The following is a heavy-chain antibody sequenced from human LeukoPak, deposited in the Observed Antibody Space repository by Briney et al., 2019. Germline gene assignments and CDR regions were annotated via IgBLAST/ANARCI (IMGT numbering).Heavy chain of an antibody. V-gene: IGHV3-15*01. CDR1: GFTFSDAW. CDR3: TKYNFGFFGS. CDR2: ILSKTAGGTT. J-gene: IGHJ4*02. Sequence: GGSLRLSCAASGFTFSDAWMSWVRQAPGKGLEWVGRILSKTAGGTTDYAAPLKGRFTISRDDSKNTLYLQMDSPNTEDTAVYYCTKYNFGFFGSWGQGTLVTVSS. D-gene: IGHD5-18*01.